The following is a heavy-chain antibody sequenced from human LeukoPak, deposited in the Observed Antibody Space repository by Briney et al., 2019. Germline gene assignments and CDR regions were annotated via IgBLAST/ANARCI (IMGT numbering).Heavy chain of an antibody. Sequence: ASVKVSCAVSESTFNGYYIHWVRQAPGKGLEYMGWINADSGDTKCAQRLRGRVTMTRDTSINTAYMELSSLTSDDTAVYYCARENSGSGTFDYWGQGTLVTVSS. CDR2: INADSGDT. CDR1: ESTFNGYY. J-gene: IGHJ4*02. D-gene: IGHD3-10*01. V-gene: IGHV1-2*02. CDR3: ARENSGSGTFDY.